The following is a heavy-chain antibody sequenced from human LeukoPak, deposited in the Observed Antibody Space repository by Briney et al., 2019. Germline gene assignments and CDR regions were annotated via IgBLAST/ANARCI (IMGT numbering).Heavy chain of an antibody. CDR2: VKSDGSST. J-gene: IGHJ4*02. CDR1: GFTFSSYA. Sequence: GGSLRLSCAASGFTFSSYAMHWVRQAPGKGLVWVSRVKSDGSSTSYADSVKGRFTISRDNARNTLYLQMNSLRAEDTAVYYCARDGFLGPDTAYLDYWGRGTPVTVSS. CDR3: ARDGFLGPDTAYLDY. D-gene: IGHD2-21*02. V-gene: IGHV3-74*01.